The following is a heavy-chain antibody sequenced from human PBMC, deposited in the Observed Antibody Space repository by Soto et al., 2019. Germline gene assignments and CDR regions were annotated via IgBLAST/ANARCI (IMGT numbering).Heavy chain of an antibody. J-gene: IGHJ5*02. CDR2: INCNVGNT. CDR1: GFTFDDYD. V-gene: IGHV3-20*04. CDR3: ARGRVCSSTSCCFDP. Sequence: DVQLVESGGGVVRPGGSLRLSCAASGFTFDDYDMSWVRQAPGKGLEWISGINCNVGNTAYADTVKGRFTISRDNAKNTLYLQMSSLRAEDTAVYSCARGRVCSSTSCCFDPWGQGTLVIVSS. D-gene: IGHD2-2*01.